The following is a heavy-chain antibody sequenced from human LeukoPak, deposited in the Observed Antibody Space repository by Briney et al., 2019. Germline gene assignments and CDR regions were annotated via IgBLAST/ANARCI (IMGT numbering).Heavy chain of an antibody. D-gene: IGHD3-10*01. CDR1: GDSINGYY. V-gene: IGHV4-59*08. CDR2: IHYSGST. J-gene: IGHJ4*02. CDR3: VYYYGSGSVEY. Sequence: PSETLSLTCTVSGDSINGYYWSWIRQPPGKELEWIGYIHYSGSTNYNPSLKSRVTISVDTSKNQFSLKLSSVTAADTAVYYCVYYYGSGSVEYWGQGTLVTVSS.